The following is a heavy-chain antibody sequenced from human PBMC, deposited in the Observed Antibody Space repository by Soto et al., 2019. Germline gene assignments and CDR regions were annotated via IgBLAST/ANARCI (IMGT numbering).Heavy chain of an antibody. D-gene: IGHD6-19*01. CDR3: ARGAAKQWLLFLMDV. CDR2: IIPIFGTA. V-gene: IGHV1-69*13. J-gene: IGHJ6*02. Sequence: GASVKVSCKASGGTFSSYAISWVRQAPGQGLEWMGGIIPIFGTANYAQKFQGRVTITADESTSTAYMELSSLRSEDTAVYYCARGAAKQWLLFLMDVWGQGTTVTVS. CDR1: GGTFSSYA.